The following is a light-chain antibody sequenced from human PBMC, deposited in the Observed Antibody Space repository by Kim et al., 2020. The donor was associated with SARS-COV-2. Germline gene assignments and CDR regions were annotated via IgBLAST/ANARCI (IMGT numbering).Light chain of an antibody. CDR3: QQYSSSLWT. CDR1: QTVLHVSNNKNY. V-gene: IGKV4-1*01. Sequence: DIVMTQSPDSLAVSLGERATINCKSSQTVLHVSNNKNYLAWYQQKPGQPPKLLIYWASTRESGVPDRFSGSGSGTDFTLTISSLQAEDVAVYYCQQYSSSLWTFGQGTKVDIK. CDR2: WAS. J-gene: IGKJ1*01.